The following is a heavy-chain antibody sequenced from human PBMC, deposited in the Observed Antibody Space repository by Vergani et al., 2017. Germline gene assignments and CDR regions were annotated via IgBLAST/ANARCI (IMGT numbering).Heavy chain of an antibody. Sequence: QLQLQESGPGLVKPSETLSLTCTVSGGSISSSSYYWGWIRQPPGKGLEWIGSIYYSGSTYYNPSLKSRVTISVDTSKNQFSLKLSSVTAADTAVYYCARDSARNYYFDYWGQGTLVTVSS. V-gene: IGHV4-39*02. CDR3: ARDSARNYYFDY. D-gene: IGHD1-26*01. J-gene: IGHJ4*02. CDR2: IYYSGST. CDR1: GGSISSSSYY.